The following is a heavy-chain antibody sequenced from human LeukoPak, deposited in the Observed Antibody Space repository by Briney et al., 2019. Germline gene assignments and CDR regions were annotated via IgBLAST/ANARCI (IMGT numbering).Heavy chain of an antibody. D-gene: IGHD6-19*01. V-gene: IGHV4-39*07. CDR1: GGSISSSSYY. Sequence: SETLSLTCTVSGGSISSSSYYWGWLRQPPGKGLEWIGSIYYSGSTYYNPSLKSRVTISVDTSKNQFSLKLSSVTAADMAVYYCARDLAVAGFDWGQGTLVTVSS. CDR2: IYYSGST. CDR3: ARDLAVAGFD. J-gene: IGHJ4*02.